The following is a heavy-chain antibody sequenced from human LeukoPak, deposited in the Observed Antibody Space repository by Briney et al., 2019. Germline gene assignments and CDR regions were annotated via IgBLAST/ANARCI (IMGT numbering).Heavy chain of an antibody. CDR1: GGTFSSYA. CDR2: IIPIFGTA. V-gene: IGHV1-69*06. Sequence: ASVKVSCKASGGTFSSYAISWVRQAPGQGLEWMGGIIPIFGTANYAQKFQGRVTITADKSTSTAYMELSGLRSEDTAVYYCAASDIVVVPAASPEDAFDIWGQGTMVTVSS. CDR3: AASDIVVVPAASPEDAFDI. J-gene: IGHJ3*02. D-gene: IGHD2-2*01.